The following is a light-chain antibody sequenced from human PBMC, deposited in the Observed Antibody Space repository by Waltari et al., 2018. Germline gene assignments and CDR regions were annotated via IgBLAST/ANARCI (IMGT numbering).Light chain of an antibody. CDR3: QQYNRWPPLT. V-gene: IGKV3-15*01. J-gene: IGKJ4*01. CDR1: QNIDNN. CDR2: GAS. Sequence: EVVMTQSPAALSVSPGERVTLPCKASQNIDNNSAWYQQEPGQSPRLLIYGASTRATGVPARFSGSGSGTEFTLTISSLQSEDCAVFYCQQYNRWPPLTFGGGTKVEIK.